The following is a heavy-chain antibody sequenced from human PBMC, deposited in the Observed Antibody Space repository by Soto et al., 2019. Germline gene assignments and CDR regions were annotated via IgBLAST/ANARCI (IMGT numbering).Heavy chain of an antibody. J-gene: IGHJ5*02. CDR2: IYYSGST. CDR3: ARMTTVVTTNWFDP. CDR1: GGSISSGDYY. D-gene: IGHD4-17*01. Sequence: SETLSLTCTVSGGSISSGDYYWSWIRQPPGKGLEWIGYIYYSGSTYYNPSLKSRVTISVDTSKNQFSLKLSSVTAADTAVYYCARMTTVVTTNWFDPWGQGTLVTVSS. V-gene: IGHV4-30-4*01.